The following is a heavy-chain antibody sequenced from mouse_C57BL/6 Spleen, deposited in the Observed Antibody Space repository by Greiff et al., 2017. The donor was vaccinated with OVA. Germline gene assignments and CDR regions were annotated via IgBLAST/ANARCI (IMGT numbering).Heavy chain of an antibody. CDR1: GYAFSSSW. V-gene: IGHV1-82*01. D-gene: IGHD1-1*01. J-gene: IGHJ4*01. CDR3: ARRTGDYGSEDYAMDY. Sequence: QVQLQQSGPELVKPGASVKISCKASGYAFSSSWMNWVKQRPGKGLEWIGRIYPGDGDTNYNGKFKGKATLTADKSSSTAYMQLSSLTSEDSAVYFCARRTGDYGSEDYAMDYWGQGTSVTVSS. CDR2: IYPGDGDT.